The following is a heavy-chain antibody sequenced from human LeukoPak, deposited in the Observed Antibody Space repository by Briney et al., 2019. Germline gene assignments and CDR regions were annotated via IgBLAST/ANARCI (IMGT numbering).Heavy chain of an antibody. J-gene: IGHJ4*02. Sequence: PSETLSLTCTVSGGSISSNYWSWIRQSPGKGLEWIGYIHYSGSTSYNPPLKSRVTISVDTSKNQFSLKPSSVTAADTAVYYCARVKGSGYYYVFDYWGQGTLVTVSS. D-gene: IGHD3-22*01. CDR3: ARVKGSGYYYVFDY. CDR1: GGSISSNY. CDR2: IHYSGST. V-gene: IGHV4-59*01.